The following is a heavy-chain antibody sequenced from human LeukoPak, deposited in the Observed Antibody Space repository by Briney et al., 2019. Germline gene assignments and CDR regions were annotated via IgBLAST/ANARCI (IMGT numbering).Heavy chain of an antibody. CDR1: GLTVGFKC. Sequence: GESLRLSCAASGLTVGFKCMSWVRQARGKGLEWVSITYGRGRCYYAESGKGRFTVSRDTSKITLYLQMNSLRAEDTAVYYCATRPDGNDVPYFDYWGQGTLVTVSS. CDR2: TYGRGRC. D-gene: IGHD5-12*01. CDR3: ATRPDGNDVPYFDY. J-gene: IGHJ4*02. V-gene: IGHV3-66*01.